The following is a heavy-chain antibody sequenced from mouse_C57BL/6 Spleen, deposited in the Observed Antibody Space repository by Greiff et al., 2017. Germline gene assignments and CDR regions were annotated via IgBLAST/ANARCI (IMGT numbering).Heavy chain of an antibody. CDR1: GFTFSSYA. V-gene: IGHV5-4*03. Sequence: EVKLMESGGGLVKPGGSLKLSCAASGFTFSSYAMSWVRQTPDKRLEWVATISDGGSYTYYPDNVKGRFTISRDNAKNNLYLQMSHLKSEDTAMYYCARDYYGSSYLFDYWGQGTTLTVSS. J-gene: IGHJ2*01. D-gene: IGHD1-1*01. CDR3: ARDYYGSSYLFDY. CDR2: ISDGGSYT.